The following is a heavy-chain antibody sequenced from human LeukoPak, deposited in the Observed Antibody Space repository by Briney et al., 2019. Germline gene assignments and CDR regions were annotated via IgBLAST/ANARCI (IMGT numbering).Heavy chain of an antibody. J-gene: IGHJ4*02. D-gene: IGHD2-15*01. CDR3: ASAMLMTPKAPFAY. V-gene: IGHV3-21*01. Sequence: GGSLRLSCAASQFTFSHYSMIWVRQAPGKGLEWVSSIGRDSVYIYYADSVKGRFTISRDNAKNSLFLQMNNLRDEDSAVYYCASAMLMTPKAPFAYWGQGTLVTVSS. CDR1: QFTFSHYS. CDR2: IGRDSVYI.